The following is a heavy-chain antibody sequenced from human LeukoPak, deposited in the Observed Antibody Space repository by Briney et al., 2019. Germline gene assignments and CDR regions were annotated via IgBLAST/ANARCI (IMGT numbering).Heavy chain of an antibody. CDR1: AYTFTSYD. CDR2: MNPNSGNT. J-gene: IGHJ5*02. Sequence: GASVKVSCKASAYTFTSYDINWVRQATGQGLEWMGWMNPNSGNTGYAQKFQGRVTMTRNTSISTAYMELSSLRSEDTAVYYCARLMKSGGRPPWFDPWGQGTLVTVSS. CDR3: ARLMKSGGRPPWFDP. V-gene: IGHV1-8*01. D-gene: IGHD2-15*01.